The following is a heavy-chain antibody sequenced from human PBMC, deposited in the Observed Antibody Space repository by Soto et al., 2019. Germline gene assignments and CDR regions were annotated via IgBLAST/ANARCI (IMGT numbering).Heavy chain of an antibody. Sequence: QVQLQESGPGLVKPSETLSLTCTVSGGSISSYYWSWIRQPPGKGLEWIGYIYYSGSTNYNPSLKSRVTISVDTSKNQFSLKLSSVTAADTAVYYCARESYYYGSWSYRGRFDPWGQGTLVTVSS. CDR2: IYYSGST. V-gene: IGHV4-59*08. D-gene: IGHD3-10*01. J-gene: IGHJ5*02. CDR3: ARESYYYGSWSYRGRFDP. CDR1: GGSISSYY.